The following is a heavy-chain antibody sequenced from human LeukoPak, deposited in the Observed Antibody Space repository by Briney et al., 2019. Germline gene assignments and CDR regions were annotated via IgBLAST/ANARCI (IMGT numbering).Heavy chain of an antibody. CDR1: GGSFSGYY. CDR3: ARSDYSGYFDY. Sequence: SETLSLTCAVFGGSFSGYYWSWIRQPPGKGLEWIGEIHHSGSTNYNPSLESRVAISLDTSKNQFSLNLTSVTAADTAVYYCARSDYSGYFDYWGQGTLVSVSS. D-gene: IGHD4-11*01. J-gene: IGHJ4*02. V-gene: IGHV4-34*01. CDR2: IHHSGST.